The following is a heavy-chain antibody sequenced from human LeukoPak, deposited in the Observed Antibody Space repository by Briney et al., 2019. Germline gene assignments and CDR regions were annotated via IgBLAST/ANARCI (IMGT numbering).Heavy chain of an antibody. CDR2: IWYDRSNE. D-gene: IGHD5-18*01. J-gene: IGHJ4*02. Sequence: GGPLRLSCAASGFTFSSYGMHWVRQAPGKGLEWVAVIWYDRSNEYYADSVKGRFTISRDNSKNTLYLQMNSLRVEDTAVYYCAKGGFVDTAMAIDYWGQGTLVTVSS. CDR3: AKGGFVDTAMAIDY. V-gene: IGHV3-33*06. CDR1: GFTFSSYG.